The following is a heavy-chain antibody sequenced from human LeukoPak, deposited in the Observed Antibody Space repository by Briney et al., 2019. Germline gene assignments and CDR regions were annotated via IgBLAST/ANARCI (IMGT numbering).Heavy chain of an antibody. Sequence: GGSLRLSCAASGFTFSDYYMSWIRQAPGKGLEWVSYISSSGSTIYYADSVKGRFTISRDNAKNSLYLQLNSLRAEDTAVYYCARESYYDSSGYYGHGDYWGQGTLVTVSS. D-gene: IGHD3-22*01. CDR3: ARESYYDSSGYYGHGDY. CDR1: GFTFSDYY. V-gene: IGHV3-11*01. CDR2: ISSSGSTI. J-gene: IGHJ4*02.